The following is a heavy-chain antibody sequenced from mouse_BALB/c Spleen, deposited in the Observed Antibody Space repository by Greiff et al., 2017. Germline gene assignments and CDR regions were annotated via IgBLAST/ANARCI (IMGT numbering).Heavy chain of an antibody. CDR1: GYSFTSYW. V-gene: IGHV1-5*01. CDR3: TRIGGTTATFAY. J-gene: IGHJ3*01. CDR2: IYPGNSDT. D-gene: IGHD1-2*01. Sequence: EVQLQQSGTVLARPGASVKMSCKASGYSFTSYWMHWVKQRPGQGLEWIGAIYPGNSDTSYNQKFKGKAKLTAVTSASTAYMELSSLTNEDSAVYYCTRIGGTTATFAYWGQGTLVTVSA.